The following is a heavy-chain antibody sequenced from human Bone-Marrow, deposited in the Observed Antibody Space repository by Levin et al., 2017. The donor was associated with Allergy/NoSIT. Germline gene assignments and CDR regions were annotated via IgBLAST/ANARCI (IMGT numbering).Heavy chain of an antibody. CDR3: ARSPPYSYDSSGFYYGVDV. CDR1: GYTFTNYF. Sequence: ASVKVSCKASGYTFTNYFMHWVRQAPGQGLEWMGIINPSGGTTGYAQKFQGRVTMTRDTSTNTVYMELSSLRSEDTAVYYCARSPPYSYDSSGFYYGVDVWGQGTTVIVSS. D-gene: IGHD3-22*01. CDR2: INPSGGTT. J-gene: IGHJ6*02. V-gene: IGHV1-46*01.